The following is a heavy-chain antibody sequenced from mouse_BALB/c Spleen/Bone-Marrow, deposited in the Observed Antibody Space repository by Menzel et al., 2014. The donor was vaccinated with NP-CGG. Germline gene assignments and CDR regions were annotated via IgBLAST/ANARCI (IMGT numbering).Heavy chain of an antibody. CDR1: GYTFTSYW. CDR2: INPSTGYT. Sequence: VQLQQSGAELAKPGASVKMSCKASGYTFTSYWMHWAKQRPGQGLEWIGYINPSTGYTEYNQKFKDKATLTADKSSSTAYMQLSSLTSEDSAVYYCARSNYPAWFAYWGQGTLVTVSA. J-gene: IGHJ3*01. V-gene: IGHV1-7*01. CDR3: ARSNYPAWFAY. D-gene: IGHD2-5*01.